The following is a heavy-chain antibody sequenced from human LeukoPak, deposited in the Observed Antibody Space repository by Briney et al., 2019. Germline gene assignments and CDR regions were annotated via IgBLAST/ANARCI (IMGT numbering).Heavy chain of an antibody. CDR3: ANSNWSPFDH. D-gene: IGHD1-20*01. CDR2: IKQDGSEK. CDR1: GFTFSNYW. J-gene: IGHJ4*02. Sequence: GGSLRLSCAASGFTFSNYWMSWVRQTPGKGREWMANIKQDGSEKYYVDSVKGRFTISRDNAKNSLYLQMNSLRAEDTAVYYCANSNWSPFDHWGQGTLVTVSS. V-gene: IGHV3-7*01.